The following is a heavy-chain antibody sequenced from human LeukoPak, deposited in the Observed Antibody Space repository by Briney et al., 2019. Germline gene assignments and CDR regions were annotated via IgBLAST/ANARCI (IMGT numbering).Heavy chain of an antibody. V-gene: IGHV3-11*01. Sequence: GRSLRLSCAASGFTFSDYYMSWIRQAPGKGLEWVSYISSSGSTIYYADSVKGRFTISRDNAKNSMYLQMNSLRAEDTAVYYCARDGEYCSSTSCYLGNWFDPWGQGTLVTVSS. J-gene: IGHJ5*02. CDR1: GFTFSDYY. CDR2: ISSSGSTI. D-gene: IGHD2-2*01. CDR3: ARDGEYCSSTSCYLGNWFDP.